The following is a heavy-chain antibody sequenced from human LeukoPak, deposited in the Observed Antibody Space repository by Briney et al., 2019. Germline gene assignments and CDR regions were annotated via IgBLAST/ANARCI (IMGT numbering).Heavy chain of an antibody. J-gene: IGHJ6*03. V-gene: IGHV3-21*01. CDR3: ARGGYSYGYTVDYYYMDV. Sequence: PGGSLRLSCAASGFTFSRYSMNWVRQAPGKGLEWVSSLSRSRNNIYYADSVKGRFTISRDNAKKSLFLQMNSLRAEDTAVYYCARGGYSYGYTVDYYYMDVWGTGTTVTVSS. CDR2: LSRSRNNI. D-gene: IGHD5-18*01. CDR1: GFTFSRYS.